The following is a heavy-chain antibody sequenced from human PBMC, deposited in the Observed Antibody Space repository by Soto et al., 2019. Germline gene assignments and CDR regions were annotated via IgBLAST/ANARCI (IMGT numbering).Heavy chain of an antibody. Sequence: EAHLLGSGGDLVKPGGSLRLSCEVSGFTFNNFAMSWVRQSPGKGLEWVSTISSDGDLRHYAESVKGRFTISRDNSKSSLFLQMNSLRAEDTALYFCAKVRQRFLDILTGATNFDSWGQGTLVTVSS. V-gene: IGHV3-23*01. J-gene: IGHJ4*02. D-gene: IGHD3-9*01. CDR2: ISSDGDLR. CDR3: AKVRQRFLDILTGATNFDS. CDR1: GFTFNNFA.